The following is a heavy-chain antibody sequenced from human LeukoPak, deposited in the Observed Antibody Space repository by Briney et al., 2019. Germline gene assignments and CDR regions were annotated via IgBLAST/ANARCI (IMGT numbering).Heavy chain of an antibody. CDR2: ISYDGSNK. CDR1: GFTFSSYA. D-gene: IGHD2-2*01. V-gene: IGHV3-30-3*01. J-gene: IGHJ4*02. CDR3: ARADSRYCSSTSCYRSYDY. Sequence: HPGGSLRLSCAASGFTFSSYAMPWVRQAPGKGLEWVAVISYDGSNKYYADSVKGRFTISRDNSKNTLYLQMNSLRAEDTAVYYCARADSRYCSSTSCYRSYDYWGQGTLVTVSS.